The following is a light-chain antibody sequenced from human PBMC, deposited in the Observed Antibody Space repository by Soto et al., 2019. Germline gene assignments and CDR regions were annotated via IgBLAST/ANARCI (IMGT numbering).Light chain of an antibody. V-gene: IGLV1-51*02. Sequence: QSVLTQPPSVSAAPGQKVTISCSGSSSTIGNNHVSWYQQIPGTAPKLLIYENNMRPSEIPDRCSGSKSGTSATLAITGLQTGDEADYYCETWDDSLSVWLFGGGTKVTVL. J-gene: IGLJ3*02. CDR1: SSTIGNNH. CDR3: ETWDDSLSVWL. CDR2: ENN.